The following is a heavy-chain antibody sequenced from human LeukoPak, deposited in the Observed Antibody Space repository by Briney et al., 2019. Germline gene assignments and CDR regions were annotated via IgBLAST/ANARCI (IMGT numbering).Heavy chain of an antibody. D-gene: IGHD3-3*01. Sequence: SETLSLTCIVSGGSISSGDYYWSWIRQHPGKGLEWIGYIYYTGNTYYNPSLKSRVSISVDTSKNQFSLKLSSVTAADTAVYYCASLSGYHPASYFDYWGQGTLVTVSS. CDR2: IYYTGNT. CDR1: GGSISSGDYY. CDR3: ASLSGYHPASYFDY. V-gene: IGHV4-31*03. J-gene: IGHJ4*02.